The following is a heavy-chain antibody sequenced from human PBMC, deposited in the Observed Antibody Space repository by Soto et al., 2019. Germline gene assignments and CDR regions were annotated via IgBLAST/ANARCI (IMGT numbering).Heavy chain of an antibody. J-gene: IGHJ5*02. Sequence: SETLSLTCTVSGGSISSGGYYWSWIRQHPGKGLEWIGYIYYSGSTYYNPSLKSRVTISVDTSKNQFSLKLSSVTAADTAVYYCARDSRIQLERRTAYNWFDPWGQGTLVTVSS. CDR2: IYYSGST. CDR3: ARDSRIQLERRTAYNWFDP. D-gene: IGHD1-1*01. V-gene: IGHV4-31*03. CDR1: GGSISSGGYY.